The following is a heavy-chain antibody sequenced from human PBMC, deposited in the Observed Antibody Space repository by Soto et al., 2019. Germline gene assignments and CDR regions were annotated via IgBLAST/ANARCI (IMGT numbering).Heavy chain of an antibody. V-gene: IGHV3-23*01. CDR1: GFTFGSYA. D-gene: IGHD3-10*01. CDR3: AKWLRGGSYYCDF. CDR2: VQSNHVT. J-gene: IGHJ4*02. Sequence: GGALGLSGQVSGFTFGSYAMSWVRQAPGKGLEWVALVQSNHVTYYADSVRGRFNVSRDNSKNTLYLQMDSLRVEDTALYYCAKWLRGGSYYCDFWGQGAMVTVSS.